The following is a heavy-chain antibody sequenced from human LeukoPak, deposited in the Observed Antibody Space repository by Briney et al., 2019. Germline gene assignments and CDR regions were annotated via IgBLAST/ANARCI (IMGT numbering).Heavy chain of an antibody. J-gene: IGHJ4*02. CDR2: ISYDGSNK. CDR3: ARDVWDYGDYMDY. CDR1: GFTFSSYA. V-gene: IGHV3-30*04. Sequence: PGRSLRLSCAASGFTFSSYAMHWVRQAPGKGLEWVAVISYDGSNKYYADSVKGRFTISRDNSKNTLYLQMNSLRAEDTAVSYCARDVWDYGDYMDYWGQGTLVTVSS. D-gene: IGHD4-17*01.